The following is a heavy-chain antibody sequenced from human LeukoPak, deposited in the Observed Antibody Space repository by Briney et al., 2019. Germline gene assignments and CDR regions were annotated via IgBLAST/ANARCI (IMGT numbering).Heavy chain of an antibody. J-gene: IGHJ4*02. V-gene: IGHV3-30-3*01. D-gene: IGHD3-10*01. Sequence: GGSLRLSCAASGFTSTSYAMHWVHQAPGKGLEWVAVISYDGSNKYYADSVKGRFTISRDNSKNTLYLQMNSLRAEDTAVYYCARALGGFGEHYFDYWGQGTLVTVSS. CDR2: ISYDGSNK. CDR3: ARALGGFGEHYFDY. CDR1: GFTSTSYA.